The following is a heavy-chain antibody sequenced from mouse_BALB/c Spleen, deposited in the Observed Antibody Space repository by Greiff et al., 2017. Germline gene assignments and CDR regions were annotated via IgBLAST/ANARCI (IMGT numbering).Heavy chain of an antibody. CDR1: GFTFSSYT. Sequence: EVQGVESGGGLVQPGGSLKLSCAASGFTFSSYTMSWVRQTPEKRLEWVAYISNGGGSTYYPDTVKGRFTISRDNAKNTLYLQMSSLKSEDTAMYYCARMITTVFAYWGQGTLVTVSA. V-gene: IGHV5-12-2*01. CDR3: ARMITTVFAY. D-gene: IGHD2-4*01. CDR2: ISNGGGST. J-gene: IGHJ3*01.